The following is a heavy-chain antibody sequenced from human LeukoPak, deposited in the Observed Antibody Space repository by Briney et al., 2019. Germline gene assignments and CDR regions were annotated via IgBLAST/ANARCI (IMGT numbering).Heavy chain of an antibody. CDR3: AREDYCSGGICYPMKFDY. J-gene: IGHJ4*02. CDR1: GGSISNYY. V-gene: IGHV4-59*01. CDR2: VYYDGTS. D-gene: IGHD2-15*01. Sequence: PSXTLSLTCTVSGGSISNYYWSWIRQPPGKGLEWIGFVYYDGTSNYSPALKRGGTITVDKYKNKFSLKERYGTTADKAVYYCAREDYCSGGICYPMKFDYWGQGTLATVSS.